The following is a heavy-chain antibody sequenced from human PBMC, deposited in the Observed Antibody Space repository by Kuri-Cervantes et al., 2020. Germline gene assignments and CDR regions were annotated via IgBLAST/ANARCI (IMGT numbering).Heavy chain of an antibody. J-gene: IGHJ5*02. V-gene: IGHV4-38-2*01. CDR3: ARGSTFQWPARRWFDP. CDR2: IYHSGST. D-gene: IGHD6-19*01. Sequence: GSLRLSCAVSGYSISSGYYWGWIRQPPGKGLEWIGSIYHSGSTYYNPSLKSRVTISVDTSKNQFSLKLSSVTAADTAVYYCARGSTFQWPARRWFDPWGQGTLVTVSS. CDR1: GYSISSGYY.